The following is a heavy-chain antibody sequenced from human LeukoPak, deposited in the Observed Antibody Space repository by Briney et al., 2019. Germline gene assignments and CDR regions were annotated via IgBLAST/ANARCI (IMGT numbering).Heavy chain of an antibody. D-gene: IGHD6-13*01. CDR2: ISGSGGST. CDR1: GFTFSTYA. Sequence: GGSLRLSCAASGFTFSTYAMTWVRQAPGKGLEWVSAISGSGGSTYYADSVKGRFTISRDNSKNTLFLQMDSLRAEDTAVYYFARALGSSWYYFDCWGQGTLVTVSS. V-gene: IGHV3-23*01. J-gene: IGHJ4*02. CDR3: ARALGSSWYYFDC.